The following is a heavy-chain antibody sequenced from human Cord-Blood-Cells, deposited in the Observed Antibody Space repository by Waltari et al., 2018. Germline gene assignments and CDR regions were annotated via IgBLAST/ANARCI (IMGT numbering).Heavy chain of an antibody. CDR2: ISDYNGNT. D-gene: IGHD3-3*01. CDR3: ARFDGAVTATDY. J-gene: IGHJ4*02. CDR1: GYTCTSYG. V-gene: IGHV1-18*04. Sequence: QVQLVQSGAEVKKPGASVKVSCKTAGYTCTSYGIGWVRQRPGQGLGWMGWISDYNGNTNDAQKIQGRVTMTTDTSTSTAYKGLRSMRSDDTAVYCCARFDGAVTATDYWGQGTLVTVSS.